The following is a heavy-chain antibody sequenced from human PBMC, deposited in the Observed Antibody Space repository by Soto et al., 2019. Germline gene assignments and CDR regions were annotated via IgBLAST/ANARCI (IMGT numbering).Heavy chain of an antibody. D-gene: IGHD2-15*01. V-gene: IGHV4-34*01. Sequence: SETLSLTCAVYGGSFSGYYWSWIRQPPGKGLEWIGEINHSGSTNYNPFLKSRVTISVDTSKNQFSLKLSSVTAADTAVYYCARVRGWDIVVVVAAITKAADYGMDVWGQGTTVTVSS. J-gene: IGHJ6*02. CDR3: ARVRGWDIVVVVAAITKAADYGMDV. CDR1: GGSFSGYY. CDR2: INHSGST.